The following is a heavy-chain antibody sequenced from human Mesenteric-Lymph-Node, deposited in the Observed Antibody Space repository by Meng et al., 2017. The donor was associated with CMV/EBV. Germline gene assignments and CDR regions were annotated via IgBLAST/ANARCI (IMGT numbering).Heavy chain of an antibody. J-gene: IGHJ4*02. CDR3: ARLPNYYDAEGDYRWPDDLDYLDY. D-gene: IGHD3-22*01. V-gene: IGHV4-39*07. Sequence: GSLRLSCTVSGGSINSAGYFWAWVRQPPGRGLQWIASIYYSGSSHYKSSLKSRATISVDTSKNEFSLSLRSVTAADTAVYFCARLPNYYDAEGDYRWPDDLDYLDYWGQGTLVTVSS. CDR2: IYYSGSS. CDR1: GGSINSAGYF.